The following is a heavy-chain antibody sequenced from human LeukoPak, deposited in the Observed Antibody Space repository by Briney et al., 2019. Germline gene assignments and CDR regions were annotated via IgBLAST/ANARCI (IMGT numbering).Heavy chain of an antibody. CDR1: GYSFTSYW. Sequence: GESLKISCKGSGYSFTSYWIGWVRQMPGKGLEWMGIIYPGDSDTRYSPSFQGQVTISADKSISTAYLQWSSLKASDTAMYYCARHASEPYCSAGSCCLDCWGQGTLVTVSS. CDR2: IYPGDSDT. J-gene: IGHJ4*02. V-gene: IGHV5-51*01. D-gene: IGHD2-15*01. CDR3: ARHASEPYCSAGSCCLDC.